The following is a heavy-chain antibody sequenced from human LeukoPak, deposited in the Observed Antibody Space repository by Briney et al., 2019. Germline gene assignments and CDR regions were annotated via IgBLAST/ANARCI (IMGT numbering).Heavy chain of an antibody. CDR1: GFTFSSYG. CDR2: ISYDGSNK. Sequence: GGSLRLSCAASGFTFSSYGMHWVRQAPGKGLEWVAVISYDGSNKYYADSVKGRFTISRDNSKNTLYLQMNSLRAEDTAVYYCAKDTDHYDSSGYYYFDYWGQGTLVTVSS. V-gene: IGHV3-30*18. J-gene: IGHJ4*02. CDR3: AKDTDHYDSSGYYYFDY. D-gene: IGHD3-22*01.